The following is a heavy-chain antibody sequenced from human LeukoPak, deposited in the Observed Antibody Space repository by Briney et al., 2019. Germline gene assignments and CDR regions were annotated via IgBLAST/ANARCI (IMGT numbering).Heavy chain of an antibody. CDR3: ASLGSTTVTRNDAFYI. D-gene: IGHD4-17*01. J-gene: IGHJ3*02. Sequence: ASVKVSCKASGYTFTSYDINWVRQATGQGLEWMGWMNTNSGNTGYAQKFQGRVTMTRNTSISTAYMELSSLRSEDTAVYYCASLGSTTVTRNDAFYIWGQGTMVTVSS. CDR1: GYTFTSYD. V-gene: IGHV1-8*01. CDR2: MNTNSGNT.